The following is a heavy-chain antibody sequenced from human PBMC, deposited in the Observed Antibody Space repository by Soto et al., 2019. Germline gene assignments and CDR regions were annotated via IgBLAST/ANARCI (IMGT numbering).Heavy chain of an antibody. CDR3: ARNAGRRYYDSSGFDI. CDR2: ISAYNGNT. J-gene: IGHJ3*02. CDR1: GYTFTSYG. Sequence: ASVKVSCKASGYTFTSYGISWLRQAPGQGIEWMGWISAYNGNTNYAQKLQGRVTMTTDTSTSTAYMELRSLRSDDTAVYYCARNAGRRYYDSSGFDIWGQGTMGTV. D-gene: IGHD3-22*01. V-gene: IGHV1-18*04.